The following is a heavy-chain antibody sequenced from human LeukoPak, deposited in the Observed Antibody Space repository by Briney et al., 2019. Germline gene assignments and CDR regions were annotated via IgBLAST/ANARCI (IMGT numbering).Heavy chain of an antibody. J-gene: IGHJ3*02. CDR2: INPNSGGT. V-gene: IGHV1-2*02. Sequence: ASVKVSCKASGYTFTGYYMHWMRQAPGQGLEWMGWINPNSGGTNYAQKFQGRVTMTRDTSISTAYMELSRLRSDNTAVYYCARGAFYYDNAFGIWGQGTMVTVSS. CDR1: GYTFTGYY. D-gene: IGHD3-22*01. CDR3: ARGAFYYDNAFGI.